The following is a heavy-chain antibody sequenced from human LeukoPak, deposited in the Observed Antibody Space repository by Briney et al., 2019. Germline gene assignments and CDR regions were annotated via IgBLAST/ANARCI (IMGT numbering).Heavy chain of an antibody. D-gene: IGHD4-23*01. CDR2: ISSNGGST. V-gene: IGHV3-64D*06. CDR1: GFTFSSYA. CDR3: AKAVAAVSLDS. Sequence: GGSLRLSCSASGFTFSSYAMHWVRQAPGKGLEYVSAISSNGGSTYYADSVKGRFTISRDNSKNTLYLQMSSLRAEDTAVYYCAKAVAAVSLDSWGQGTLVTVSS. J-gene: IGHJ4*02.